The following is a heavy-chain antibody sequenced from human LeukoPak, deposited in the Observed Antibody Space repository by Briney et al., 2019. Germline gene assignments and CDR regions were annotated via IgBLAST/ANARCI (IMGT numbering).Heavy chain of an antibody. D-gene: IGHD6-19*01. J-gene: IGHJ4*02. CDR1: GGSISSYY. V-gene: IGHV4-59*01. CDR3: ARSDASGHDY. CDR2: IYYRGST. Sequence: SETLSLTCTVSGGSISSYYWSWIRQPPGKGLEWIGYIYYRGSTNYNPSLKSRVTISVDTSKNQFSLKLSSVTAADTAVYYCARSDASGHDYWGQGTLVTVSS.